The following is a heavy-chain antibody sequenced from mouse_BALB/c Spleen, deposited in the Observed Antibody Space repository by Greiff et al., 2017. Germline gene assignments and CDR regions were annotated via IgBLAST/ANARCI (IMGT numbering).Heavy chain of an antibody. CDR3: ARSQLGPFAY. D-gene: IGHD4-1*02. CDR1: GFTFTDYY. Sequence: EVKVVESGGGLVQPGGSLRLSCATSGFTFTDYYMSWVRQPPGKALEWLGFIRNKANGYTTEYSASVKGRFTISRDNSQSILYLQMNTLRAEDSATYYCARSQLGPFAYWGQGTLVTVSA. CDR2: IRNKANGYTT. J-gene: IGHJ3*01. V-gene: IGHV7-3*02.